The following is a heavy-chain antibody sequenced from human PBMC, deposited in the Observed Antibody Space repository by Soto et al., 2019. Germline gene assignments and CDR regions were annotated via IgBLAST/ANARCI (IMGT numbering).Heavy chain of an antibody. CDR3: ARGAAAGVDYGMDV. CDR1: GGSMSSYD. J-gene: IGHJ6*02. V-gene: IGHV4-4*07. CDR2: IYTGGST. Sequence: SETLSLTCTVSGGSMSSYDWTWIRQPAGKGLEWVGGIYTGGSTNYNPSPKSRVTILVDTTKRQFSLRLSSVTAADTAVYFCARGAAAGVDYGMDVWDQGTTVTVYS. D-gene: IGHD6-13*01.